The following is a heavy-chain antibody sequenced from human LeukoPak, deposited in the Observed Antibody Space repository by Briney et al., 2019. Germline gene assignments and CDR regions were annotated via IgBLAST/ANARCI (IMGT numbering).Heavy chain of an antibody. J-gene: IGHJ6*03. CDR2: IKKDGSDK. Sequence: GGSLRLSCAASGFTFSSYWMSWVRQAPGKGLEWVANIKKDGSDKYYVDSVKGRFSISRDNAKNSLYLQMNSLRAEDTAVYYCAKGPSIWFGAEPRSYYMDVWGKGTTVTISS. V-gene: IGHV3-7*01. D-gene: IGHD3-10*01. CDR1: GFTFSSYW. CDR3: AKGPSIWFGAEPRSYYMDV.